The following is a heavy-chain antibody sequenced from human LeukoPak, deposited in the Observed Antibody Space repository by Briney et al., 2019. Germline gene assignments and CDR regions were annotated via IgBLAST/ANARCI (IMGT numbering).Heavy chain of an antibody. V-gene: IGHV3-23*01. Sequence: GGSLRLSCAASGLIFSNYAMSWVRQAPGKGLEWVSAISGSGGSTYYADSVKGRFTISRDNSKNTLYLQMNSLRAEDTAVYFCAKGSASIAARPGDYWGQGTLVTVSS. CDR1: GLIFSNYA. CDR2: ISGSGGST. D-gene: IGHD6-6*01. CDR3: AKGSASIAARPGDY. J-gene: IGHJ4*02.